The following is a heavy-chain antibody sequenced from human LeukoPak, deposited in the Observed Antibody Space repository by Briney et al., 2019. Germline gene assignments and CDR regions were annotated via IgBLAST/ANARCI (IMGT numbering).Heavy chain of an antibody. CDR1: GGSFSNYY. D-gene: IGHD2-15*01. CDR2: INHSGNT. V-gene: IGHV4-34*01. CDR3: ARPYCRGGTCFPDRRYFQH. J-gene: IGHJ1*01. Sequence: KPSETLSLTCAVYGGSFSNYYWSWIRQPPGKGLEWIGEINHSGNTNYNPSLKSRVTISVDTSKNQFSLKLSSVTAADTAMYYCARPYCRGGTCFPDRRYFQHWGQGTLVTVSS.